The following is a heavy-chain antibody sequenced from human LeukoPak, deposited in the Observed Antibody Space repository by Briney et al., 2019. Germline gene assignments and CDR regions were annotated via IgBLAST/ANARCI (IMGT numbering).Heavy chain of an antibody. V-gene: IGHV5-51*01. CDR1: GYSFTNYW. Sequence: GESLKISCSGSGYSFTNYWIAWVRQMPGKGLEWMAIVYTGDYDTKYNPSFQGQVTISADKSISTAYLQWSSLKASDTAMYYCARRRDYDSSGSYRGDAFDVWGQGTMVIVSP. CDR2: VYTGDYDT. D-gene: IGHD3-22*01. CDR3: ARRRDYDSSGSYRGDAFDV. J-gene: IGHJ3*01.